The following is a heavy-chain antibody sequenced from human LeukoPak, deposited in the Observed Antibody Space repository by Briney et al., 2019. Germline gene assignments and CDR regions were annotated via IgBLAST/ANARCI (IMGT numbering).Heavy chain of an antibody. CDR3: ARDLLLWFGELEAFDI. CDR2: ISSSSSYI. CDR1: GFTFSSYS. J-gene: IGHJ3*02. D-gene: IGHD3-10*01. V-gene: IGHV3-21*01. Sequence: PGGSLRLSCAASGFTFSSYSMNRVRQAPGKGLEWVSSISSSSSYIYYADSVKGRFTISRDNAKNSLYLQMNSLRAEDTAVYYCARDLLLWFGELEAFDIWGQGTMVTVSS.